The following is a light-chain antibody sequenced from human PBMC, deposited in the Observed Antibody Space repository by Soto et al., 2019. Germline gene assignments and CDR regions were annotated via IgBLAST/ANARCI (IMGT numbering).Light chain of an antibody. V-gene: IGKV3-11*01. J-gene: IGKJ1*01. CDR1: QSVGTY. Sequence: DIVLTQSPATLSLSPEERATLSWRASQSVGTYLVWYQHKPGQAPRLLIHDVSNRATGIPARFSGSGSATDFTLTISSLEPEDFAVYYCHQRRDWPRTFGQGTKVEIK. CDR3: HQRRDWPRT. CDR2: DVS.